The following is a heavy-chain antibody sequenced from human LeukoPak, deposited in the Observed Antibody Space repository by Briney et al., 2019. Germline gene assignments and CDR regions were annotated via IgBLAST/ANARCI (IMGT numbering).Heavy chain of an antibody. CDR3: AKVKSSLTLIGA. Sequence: PGGSLRLSCAASGFLFSRCAMGWVRQAPGKGLEWVSSISGAGDIAHYAESVKGRFTISRDNSGNTLYVQMDSLRAEDTAVYYCAKVKSSLTLIGAWGQGTLVTVSS. J-gene: IGHJ5*02. V-gene: IGHV3-23*01. CDR2: ISGAGDIA. D-gene: IGHD2-8*01. CDR1: GFLFSRCA.